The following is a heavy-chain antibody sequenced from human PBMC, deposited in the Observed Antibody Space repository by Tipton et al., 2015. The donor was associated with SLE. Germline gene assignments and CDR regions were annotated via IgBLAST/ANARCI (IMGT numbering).Heavy chain of an antibody. V-gene: IGHV4-39*07. Sequence: TLSLNCTVSGGSISSSTYYWGWLRQPPGKGLEWIGYIYYSGSTYYNPSLKSRVTISLDASKNQFSLKLSSETAADTAVYYCATLRRRSFAIDYWGQGTLVTVSS. CDR3: ATLRRRSFAIDY. CDR2: IYYSGST. CDR1: GGSISSSTYY. J-gene: IGHJ4*02. D-gene: IGHD3-16*02.